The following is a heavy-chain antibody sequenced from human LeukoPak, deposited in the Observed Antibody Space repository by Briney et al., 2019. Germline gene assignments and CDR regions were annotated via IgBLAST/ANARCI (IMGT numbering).Heavy chain of an antibody. D-gene: IGHD2-2*01. Sequence: ASVKVSFKASGYTFTSYDINWVRQAPGQGLEWMGWMNPNSGNTGYAQKFQGRVTMTRNTSISTAYMELSSLRSEDTAVYYCAREYQLSYAPYYYYMDVWGKGTTVTVSS. CDR1: GYTFTSYD. CDR3: AREYQLSYAPYYYYMDV. J-gene: IGHJ6*03. V-gene: IGHV1-8*01. CDR2: MNPNSGNT.